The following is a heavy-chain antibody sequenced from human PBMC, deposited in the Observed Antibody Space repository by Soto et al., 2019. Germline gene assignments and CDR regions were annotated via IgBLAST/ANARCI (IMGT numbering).Heavy chain of an antibody. Sequence: SETLSLTCSVSGDYIHVGGYYWTWIRQRPGKGLEWMGYIYYTGKTYYNPSLESRLTISVDRSKNQFSLRLTSVTAADTAVYFCGRDLTSNANCIDPWGQGTLVTVSS. J-gene: IGHJ5*02. D-gene: IGHD2-2*01. CDR2: IYYTGKT. V-gene: IGHV4-30-4*01. CDR3: GRDLTSNANCIDP. CDR1: GDYIHVGGYY.